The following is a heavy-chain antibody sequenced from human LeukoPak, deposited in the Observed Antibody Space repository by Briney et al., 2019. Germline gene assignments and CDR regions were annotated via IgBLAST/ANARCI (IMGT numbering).Heavy chain of an antibody. CDR3: ARGRRAAGLDY. V-gene: IGHV4-34*01. D-gene: IGHD6-13*01. J-gene: IGHJ4*02. CDR1: GGSFSGYY. CDR2: INHSGST. Sequence: SETLSLTCAVYGGSFSGYYWSWIRQPPGKGLEWIGEINHSGSTNYNPSLKSRVTISVNTSKNQFSLKLSSVTAADRAVYYCARGRRAAGLDYWGQGTLVSVSS.